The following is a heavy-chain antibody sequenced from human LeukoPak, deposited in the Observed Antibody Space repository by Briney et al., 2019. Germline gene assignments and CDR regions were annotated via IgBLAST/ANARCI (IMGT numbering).Heavy chain of an antibody. J-gene: IGHJ4*02. V-gene: IGHV5-51*01. CDR3: AYGKYYFDY. CDR1: GYSFTSQW. Sequence: GESLKISCKGSGYSFTSQWIGWVRQMPGKGLEWMGIIYPGDSDTRYSPSFEGQVTISADKSISTAYLQWSSLRASDTAIYFCAYGKYYFDYWGQGTLVTVSS. D-gene: IGHD3-16*01. CDR2: IYPGDSDT.